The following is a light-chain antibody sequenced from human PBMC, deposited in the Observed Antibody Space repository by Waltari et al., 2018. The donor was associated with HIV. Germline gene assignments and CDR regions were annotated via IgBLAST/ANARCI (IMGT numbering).Light chain of an antibody. CDR3: AAWDGSLRGGV. CDR1: SSNIGIND. Sequence: QSVLTQPPSASGTPGQRVTISCSGSSSNIGINDVSWYQHRPGTAPKLLIFTNNPRPSWVPGLFSCSESGTPASLANRGLQADGGADCYCAAWDGSLRGGVFGGGTKLTV. V-gene: IGLV1-47*01. CDR2: TNN. J-gene: IGLJ3*02.